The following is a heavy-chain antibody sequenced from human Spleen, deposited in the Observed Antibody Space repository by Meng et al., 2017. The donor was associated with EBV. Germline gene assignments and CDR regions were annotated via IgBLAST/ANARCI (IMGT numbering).Heavy chain of an antibody. CDR1: GFSLSAYGVA. Sequence: QITLKESGPTLVEPXXTLTPTCTFSGFSLSAYGVAVAWIRQPPGKALEWLALIYWDDDKRYIPSLKSRLTTTKDTSKNQVVLTMTDVDLVDTATYYCAHRGITFGGAIEFDYWGQGALVTVSS. CDR3: AHRGITFGGAIEFDY. CDR2: IYWDDDK. V-gene: IGHV2-5*02. J-gene: IGHJ4*02. D-gene: IGHD3-16*02.